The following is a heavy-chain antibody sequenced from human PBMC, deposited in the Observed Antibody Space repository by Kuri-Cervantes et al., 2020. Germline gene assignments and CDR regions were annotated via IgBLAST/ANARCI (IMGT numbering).Heavy chain of an antibody. CDR2: ISSSGSTI. D-gene: IGHD3-10*01. J-gene: IGHJ6*02. Sequence: GGSLRLSCAASGFTVSSNYMGWIRQAPGKGLEWVSYISSSGSTIYYADSVKGRFTISRDNAKNSLYLQMNSLRAEDTAVYYCAKDWTMVRGVISFYYYYYGMDVWGQGTTVTVSS. CDR3: AKDWTMVRGVISFYYYYYGMDV. V-gene: IGHV3-11*01. CDR1: GFTVSSNY.